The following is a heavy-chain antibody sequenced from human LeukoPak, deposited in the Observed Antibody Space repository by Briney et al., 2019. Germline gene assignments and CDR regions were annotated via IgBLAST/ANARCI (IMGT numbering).Heavy chain of an antibody. V-gene: IGHV1-18*01. J-gene: IGHJ4*02. Sequence: ASVRVSCKASGYTFTSYGISWVRQAPGQGLEWMGWISAYNGNTNYAQKLQGRVTMTTDTSTSTAYMELRSLRSDDTAVYYCARGNYDILTGYSFSSFDYWGQGTLVTVSS. CDR3: ARGNYDILTGYSFSSFDY. CDR1: GYTFTSYG. CDR2: ISAYNGNT. D-gene: IGHD3-9*01.